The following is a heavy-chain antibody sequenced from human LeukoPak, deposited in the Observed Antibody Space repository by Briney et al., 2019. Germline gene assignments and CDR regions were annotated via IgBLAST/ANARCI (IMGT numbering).Heavy chain of an antibody. J-gene: IGHJ6*03. CDR3: ARHVPGGYYYYYYMDV. CDR2: IYTSGST. Sequence: SQTLSLTCTVSGGSISSGSYYWSWIRQPAGKGLEWIGRIYTSGSTNYNPSLKSRVTISVDTSKNQFSLKLSSVTAADTAVYYCARHVPGGYYYYYYMDVWGKGTTVTVSS. CDR1: GGSISSGSYY. D-gene: IGHD3-10*02. V-gene: IGHV4-61*02.